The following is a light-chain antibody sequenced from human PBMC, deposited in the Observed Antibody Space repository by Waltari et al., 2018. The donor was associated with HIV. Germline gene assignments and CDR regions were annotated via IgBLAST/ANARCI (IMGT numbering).Light chain of an antibody. J-gene: IGLJ3*02. V-gene: IGLV1-51*02. CDR2: ENN. Sequence: QSVLTQPPSVSAAPRQKVTISCSGSNSNIGNNSLSWYQQLPGTAPRLLIYENNRRPSGIPDRFSASKSGTSATLGIAGLQTGDEADYYCATWDSGLSIWVFGGGTKLTVL. CDR1: NSNIGNNS. CDR3: ATWDSGLSIWV.